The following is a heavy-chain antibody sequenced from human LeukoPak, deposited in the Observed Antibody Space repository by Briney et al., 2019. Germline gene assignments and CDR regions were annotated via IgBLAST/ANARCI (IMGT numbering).Heavy chain of an antibody. J-gene: IGHJ5*02. D-gene: IGHD4-11*01. CDR2: ISGSGGST. CDR3: AKDMGAVTTGRWFDP. CDR1: GFTLSSYA. V-gene: IGHV3-23*01. Sequence: GGSLRLSCAASGFTLSSYAMSWVRQAPGKGLEWVSAISGSGGSTYYADSVKGRFTISRDNSKNTLYLQMNSLRAEDTAVYYCAKDMGAVTTGRWFDPWGQGTLVTVSS.